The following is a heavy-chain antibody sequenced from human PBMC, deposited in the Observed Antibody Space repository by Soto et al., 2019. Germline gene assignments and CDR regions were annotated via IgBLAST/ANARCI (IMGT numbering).Heavy chain of an antibody. CDR3: ARDNGSSWYYFDY. V-gene: IGHV1-69*08. CDR1: GGTFSSYT. CDR2: IIPILGIA. Sequence: QVQLVQSGAEVKKPGSSVKVSCKASGGTFSSYTISWVRQAPGQGLEWMGRIIPILGIANYAQKFQGRVTITADKXTSTAYMELSSLRSEDTAVYYCARDNGSSWYYFDYWGQGTLVTVSS. J-gene: IGHJ4*02. D-gene: IGHD6-13*01.